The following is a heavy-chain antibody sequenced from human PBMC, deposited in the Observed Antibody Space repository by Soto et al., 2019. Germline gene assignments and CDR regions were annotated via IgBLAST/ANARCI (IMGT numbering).Heavy chain of an antibody. Sequence: EVQLVESGGKLIQPGGSLRLSCEASGFTFSAYDMHWVRQSPGKGLEWVSGIGRAGDTYYADSVRGRFTTSRDNAKNSVYLQMNSLRAGDTAVYYCARLSTIWTYFDYWGQGSLVTVSS. CDR2: IGRAGDT. CDR3: ARLSTIWTYFDY. CDR1: GFTFSAYD. J-gene: IGHJ4*02. D-gene: IGHD1-1*01. V-gene: IGHV3-13*01.